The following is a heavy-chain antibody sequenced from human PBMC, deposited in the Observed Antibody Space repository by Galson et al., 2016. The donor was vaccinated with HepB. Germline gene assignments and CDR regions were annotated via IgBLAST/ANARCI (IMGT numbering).Heavy chain of an antibody. Sequence: SLRLSCAASGFTFSSYSMNWVRQAPGKGLEWVSSISSSRSYIYYADSVKGRFTISRDNAKNSLYLQMNSLRAEDTAVYYCARGDIVGAIFDYWGQGTLVTVSS. CDR2: ISSSRSYI. V-gene: IGHV3-21*01. J-gene: IGHJ4*02. CDR3: ARGDIVGAIFDY. D-gene: IGHD1-26*01. CDR1: GFTFSSYS.